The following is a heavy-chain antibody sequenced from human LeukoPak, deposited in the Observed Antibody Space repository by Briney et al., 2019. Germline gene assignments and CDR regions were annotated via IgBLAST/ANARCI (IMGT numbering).Heavy chain of an antibody. CDR3: ASQLSYFDY. CDR2: IYTGGST. J-gene: IGHJ4*02. D-gene: IGHD3-16*02. V-gene: IGHV4-4*07. Sequence: SETLSLTCTVSGGSISNKYWSWIRQPPGKGLEWIGRIYTGGSTNYNPSLKSRVTISVDTSKNQFSLKLSSVTAADTAVYYCASQLSYFDYWGQGTLVTVSS. CDR1: GGSISNKY.